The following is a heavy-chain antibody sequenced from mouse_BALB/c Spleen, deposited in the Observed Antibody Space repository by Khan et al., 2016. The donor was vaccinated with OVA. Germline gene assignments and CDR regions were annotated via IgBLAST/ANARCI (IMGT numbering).Heavy chain of an antibody. V-gene: IGHV1-77*01. Sequence: QVQLKESGAELARPGASVKLSCKASGYTFTDYYINWMRQRTGQGLEWIGEIDPGSDNTYYNEKFKGKATLTADKSSSTVYIQLSSLTSEDSAVYFCAREWAAWFPYWGQGTLVTVSA. CDR3: AREWAAWFPY. CDR1: GYTFTDYY. CDR2: IDPGSDNT. J-gene: IGHJ3*01.